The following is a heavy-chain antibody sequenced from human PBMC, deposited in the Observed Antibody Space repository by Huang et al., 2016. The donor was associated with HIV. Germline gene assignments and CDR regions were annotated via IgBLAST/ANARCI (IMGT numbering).Heavy chain of an antibody. V-gene: IGHV3-30*02. CDR1: GFSFSHHG. J-gene: IGHJ4*02. D-gene: IGHD2-21*02. CDR2: IRFDGGNK. CDR3: ATDLGGYSFDY. Sequence: QEQLVESGGGVVQPGGSLRLSCETSGFSFSHHGMHWVRQAPGKGLEWVAVIRFDGGNKHYADSVKGRFTISRDNSKKMLFLEMNSLRGDDTAFYYCATDLGGYSFDYWGQGALVSVSS.